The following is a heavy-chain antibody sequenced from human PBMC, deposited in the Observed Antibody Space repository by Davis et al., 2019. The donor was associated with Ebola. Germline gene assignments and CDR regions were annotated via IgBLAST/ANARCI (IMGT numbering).Heavy chain of an antibody. V-gene: IGHV4-39*07. J-gene: IGHJ4*02. CDR3: ARLPHYCSGGSCYYGLDY. CDR2: VSHNGSS. Sequence: SETLSLTCTVSGGSISSGGYYWSWIRQHPGKGLEWIGEVSHNGSSKSNPSLQSRVTLSVDTSKNQFSLKLSSTTAADTAVYYCARLPHYCSGGSCYYGLDYWGQGTLVTVSS. CDR1: GGSISSGGYY. D-gene: IGHD2-15*01.